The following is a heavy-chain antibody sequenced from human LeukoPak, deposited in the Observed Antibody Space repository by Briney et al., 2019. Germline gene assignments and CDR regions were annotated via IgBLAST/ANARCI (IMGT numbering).Heavy chain of an antibody. CDR2: TYYRSKWYD. CDR3: ARLGYSSSWTHFDY. CDR1: GDSVSSNSAA. J-gene: IGHJ4*02. D-gene: IGHD6-13*01. V-gene: IGHV6-1*01. Sequence: SQTLSLTCAISGDSVSSNSAAWNWIRQSPSRGLEWLGRTYYRSKWYDDYAVSVKSRITINPDTSKNQFSLQLNSVTPEDTAVYYCARLGYSSSWTHFDYWGQGTLVTVSS.